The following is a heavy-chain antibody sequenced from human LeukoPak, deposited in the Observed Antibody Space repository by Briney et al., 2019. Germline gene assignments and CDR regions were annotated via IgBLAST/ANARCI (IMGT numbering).Heavy chain of an antibody. CDR3: ARDLGGGSSYHY. CDR2: IKQDGSEK. J-gene: IGHJ4*02. Sequence: GGSLRLSCAASGFTFSNYWMSWVRQAPGKGLEWVANIKQDGSEKFYVDSVKGRFTISRDNAKNSLYLQMNSLRAEDTAVYYCARDLGGGSSYHYWGQGTLVTVSS. V-gene: IGHV3-7*01. D-gene: IGHD6-6*01. CDR1: GFTFSNYW.